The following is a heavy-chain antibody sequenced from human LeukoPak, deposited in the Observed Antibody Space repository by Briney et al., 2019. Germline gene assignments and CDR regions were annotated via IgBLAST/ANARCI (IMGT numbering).Heavy chain of an antibody. CDR1: GFTFSSYW. Sequence: GGSLRLSCAASGFTFSSYWMSWVRQAPGKGLEWVANIKQDGSEKYYVDSVKGRFTISRDNSKNTLYLQMNSLRGEDTAVYYCAKKFPGAVAAGPDYWGQGTLVTVSS. D-gene: IGHD6-6*01. V-gene: IGHV3-7*02. CDR2: IKQDGSEK. J-gene: IGHJ4*02. CDR3: AKKFPGAVAAGPDY.